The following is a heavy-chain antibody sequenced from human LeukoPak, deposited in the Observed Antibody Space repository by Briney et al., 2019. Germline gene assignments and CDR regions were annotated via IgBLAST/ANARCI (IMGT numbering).Heavy chain of an antibody. Sequence: PGGSLRLSCAASGFTFSSYSMNWVRQAPGKGLEWVSSISSSSSYIYYADSVKGRFTISRDNAKNSLYLQMNSLRAEDTAVYYRARDSEIAVAGTRWFDPWGQGTLVTVSS. CDR3: ARDSEIAVAGTRWFDP. V-gene: IGHV3-21*01. CDR1: GFTFSSYS. J-gene: IGHJ5*02. CDR2: ISSSSSYI. D-gene: IGHD6-19*01.